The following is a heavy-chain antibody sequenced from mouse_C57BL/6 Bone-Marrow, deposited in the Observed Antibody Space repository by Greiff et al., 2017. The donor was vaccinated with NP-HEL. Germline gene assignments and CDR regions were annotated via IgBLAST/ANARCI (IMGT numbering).Heavy chain of an antibody. J-gene: IGHJ2*01. V-gene: IGHV1-53*01. CDR1: GYTFTSYW. CDR3: ARGRQLRLRGY. CDR2: INPSNGGT. Sequence: QVQLQQPGTELVKLGASVKLSCKASGYTFTSYWMHWVKQRPGHGLAWIGNINPSNGGTNYNEKFKSKATLTVDKSSSPAYMQLSSLTSEDSAVYYCARGRQLRLRGYWGQGTTLTVSS. D-gene: IGHD3-2*02.